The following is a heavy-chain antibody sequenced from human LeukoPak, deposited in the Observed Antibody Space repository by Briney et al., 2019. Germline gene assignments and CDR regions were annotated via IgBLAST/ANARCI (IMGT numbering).Heavy chain of an antibody. CDR3: ARVGAPPSNYRYYYYDMDV. Sequence: PSETLSLTCTVSGGSISSYYWSWIRQPPGKGLEWIGYIYYSGSTNYNPSLKSRVTISVDTSKNQFSLKLSSVTAADTAVYYCARVGAPPSNYRYYYYDMDVWGKGTTVTVSS. CDR1: GGSISSYY. V-gene: IGHV4-59*01. D-gene: IGHD4-11*01. CDR2: IYYSGST. J-gene: IGHJ6*03.